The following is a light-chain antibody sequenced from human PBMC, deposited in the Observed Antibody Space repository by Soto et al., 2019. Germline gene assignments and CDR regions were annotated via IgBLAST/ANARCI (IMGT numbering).Light chain of an antibody. J-gene: IGKJ2*01. V-gene: IGKV3-15*01. CDR1: QSVSSN. CDR3: QQYNNWPYT. CDR2: GAS. Sequence: EVVMTQSPATLSVSPGDRATISCRATQSVSSNLAWYQQKPGQAPRLLIHGASTRATGIPARFSGSGSGTEFTLTISSLQSEDFAVYYCQQYNNWPYTFGQGTKLEIK.